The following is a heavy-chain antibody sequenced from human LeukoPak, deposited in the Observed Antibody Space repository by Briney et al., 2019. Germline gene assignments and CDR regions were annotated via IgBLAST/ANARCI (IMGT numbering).Heavy chain of an antibody. CDR3: VRGKGWLDP. J-gene: IGHJ5*02. CDR2: INQDGSEK. Sequence: GGSLRLSCAASGFTFSNNWMSWVRQAPGKGLEWAANINQDGSEKNYVDPVKGRFTISRDNAKNSVYLQMNSLRAEDTAVYYCVRGKGWLDPWGQGILVTVSS. CDR1: GFTFSNNW. V-gene: IGHV3-7*03.